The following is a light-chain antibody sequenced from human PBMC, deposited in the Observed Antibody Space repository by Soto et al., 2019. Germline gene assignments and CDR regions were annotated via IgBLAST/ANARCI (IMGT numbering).Light chain of an antibody. CDR2: DVS. CDR1: RSDVGGYNY. CDR3: SSYTSSSLYV. V-gene: IGLV2-14*01. J-gene: IGLJ1*01. Sequence: QSALTQPASVSGSPGQSITISCTGTRSDVGGYNYVSWYQQHPGKAPKLMIYDVSNRPSGVSNRFSGSKSGNTASLTISGLQAEDEADYYWSSYTSSSLYVFGTGTKVTVL.